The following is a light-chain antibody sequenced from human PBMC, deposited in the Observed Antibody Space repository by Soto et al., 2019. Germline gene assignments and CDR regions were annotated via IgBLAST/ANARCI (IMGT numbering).Light chain of an antibody. CDR1: QGISSY. Sequence: TQLTQSPSSLSASVGDRVTITCRASQGISSYLARLQQKPGKAPKLLIYAASTLQSGVPSRFSGSGSGTEFTLTSSSLQPEDFATYYCQQLKSNLITFGQGTRLEIK. CDR3: QQLKSNLIT. V-gene: IGKV1-9*01. CDR2: AAS. J-gene: IGKJ5*01.